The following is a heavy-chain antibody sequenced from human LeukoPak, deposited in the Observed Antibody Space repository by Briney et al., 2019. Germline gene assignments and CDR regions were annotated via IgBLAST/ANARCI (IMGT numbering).Heavy chain of an antibody. Sequence: PSETLSLTCTVSGGSISSGGYYWSWIRQHPGTGLEWIGYIYYSGSTYYNPSLKSRVTISVDTSKNQFSLKLSSVTAADTAVYYCARANGYNSPNDYWGQGTLVTVSS. J-gene: IGHJ4*02. CDR1: GGSISSGGYY. D-gene: IGHD5-24*01. V-gene: IGHV4-31*03. CDR3: ARANGYNSPNDY. CDR2: IYYSGST.